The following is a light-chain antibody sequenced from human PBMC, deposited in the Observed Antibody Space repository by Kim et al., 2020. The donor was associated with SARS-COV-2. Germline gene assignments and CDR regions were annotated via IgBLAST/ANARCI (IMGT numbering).Light chain of an antibody. CDR1: DIRRNR. CDR2: YNS. Sequence: APGQTARISCGGSDIRRNRVHWYQRRPGQAPVMVVHYNSDRPSGIPERFSGSNSGDTATLTISRVEAGDEADYYCQVWDRSSDHVVFGGGTQLTVL. J-gene: IGLJ2*01. CDR3: QVWDRSSDHVV. V-gene: IGLV3-21*02.